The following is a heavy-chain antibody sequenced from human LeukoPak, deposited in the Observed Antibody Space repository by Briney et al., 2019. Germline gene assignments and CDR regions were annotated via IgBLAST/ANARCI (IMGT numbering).Heavy chain of an antibody. D-gene: IGHD3-10*01. Sequence: SETLSLTCIVSGDSVSGYYWNWIRQPPGKGREWIGYTHHSGNTLYNPSLKSRVTTSVDTSKNQFSLSLSSVTAADTAVYYCARWEVRLNAFEMWGQGTMVAVSS. CDR1: GDSVSGYY. CDR3: ARWEVRLNAFEM. CDR2: THHSGNT. J-gene: IGHJ3*02. V-gene: IGHV4-59*02.